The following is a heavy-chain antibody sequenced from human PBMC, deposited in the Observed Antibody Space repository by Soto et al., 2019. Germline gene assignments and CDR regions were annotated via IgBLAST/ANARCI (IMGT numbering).Heavy chain of an antibody. Sequence: VGSLRLSCAASGFTFSVYAMSWVRQAPGKGLEWVSAISSNGGRTFYADSLRGRFTISRDNSKSALYLQMNNLRAEDTAIYYCAKYSELPYEAYLQQWGQGTLVTVSS. CDR3: AKYSELPYEAYLQQ. D-gene: IGHD1-7*01. V-gene: IGHV3-23*01. CDR1: GFTFSVYA. CDR2: ISSNGGRT. J-gene: IGHJ1*01.